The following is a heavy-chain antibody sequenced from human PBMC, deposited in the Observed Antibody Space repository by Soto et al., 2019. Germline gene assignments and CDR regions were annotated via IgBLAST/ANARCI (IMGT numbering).Heavy chain of an antibody. CDR3: VRESLTVTQRVGFYYGMDV. V-gene: IGHV3-48*02. J-gene: IGHJ6*02. D-gene: IGHD4-4*01. Sequence: GGSLRLSCAASGFTFNDYNMNWVRQAPGEGLEWVAYIRSTSTSIHYADSVRGRFTISRDSAKNSLYLQMNSLRDEDTAVYYCVRESLTVTQRVGFYYGMDVWGQGTTVTVSS. CDR1: GFTFNDYN. CDR2: IRSTSTSI.